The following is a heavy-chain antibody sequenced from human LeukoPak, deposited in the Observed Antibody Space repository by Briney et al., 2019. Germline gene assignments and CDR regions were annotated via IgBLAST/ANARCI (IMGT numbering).Heavy chain of an antibody. Sequence: HSGGSLRLSCAASGFTFSSYATSWVRQAPGKGLEWVSSIGGSGGSTYYADSVKGRFTISRDNSKNTLYLQMNSLRAEDTAVYYCAKVETAAAATLRGFDYWGQGTLVTVSS. D-gene: IGHD6-13*01. CDR3: AKVETAAAATLRGFDY. J-gene: IGHJ4*02. CDR1: GFTFSSYA. CDR2: IGGSGGST. V-gene: IGHV3-23*01.